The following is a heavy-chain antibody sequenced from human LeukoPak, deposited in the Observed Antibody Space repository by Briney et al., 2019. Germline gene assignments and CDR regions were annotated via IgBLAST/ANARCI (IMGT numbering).Heavy chain of an antibody. Sequence: ASVKVSCKASGYTFTSYGISWVRQAHGQGLEWMGGISAYNGNTNYAQKLQGRVTMTTDTSTSTAYMELRSLRSDDTAVYYCAREPGGYQLLSRAAFDIWGQGTIVTVSS. D-gene: IGHD2-2*01. V-gene: IGHV1-18*01. CDR3: AREPGGYQLLSRAAFDI. CDR2: ISAYNGNT. J-gene: IGHJ3*02. CDR1: GYTFTSYG.